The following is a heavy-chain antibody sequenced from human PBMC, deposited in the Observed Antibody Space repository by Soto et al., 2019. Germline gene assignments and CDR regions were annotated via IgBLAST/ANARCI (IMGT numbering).Heavy chain of an antibody. CDR3: ARGFDIVVVPANNWFDP. J-gene: IGHJ5*02. CDR2: ISSSGSTI. Sequence: PGGSLRLSCAASGFTFSSYEMNWVRQAPGKGLEWVSYISSSGSTIYYADSVKGRFTISRDNAKNSLYPQMNSLRAEDTAVYYCARGFDIVVVPANNWFDPWGQGTLVTVSS. D-gene: IGHD2-2*01. V-gene: IGHV3-48*03. CDR1: GFTFSSYE.